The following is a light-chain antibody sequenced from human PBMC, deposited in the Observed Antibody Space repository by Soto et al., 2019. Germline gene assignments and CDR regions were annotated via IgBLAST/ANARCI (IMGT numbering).Light chain of an antibody. CDR3: SSVRSATTL. V-gene: IGLV2-14*01. Sequence: QSALTQPASVSGSPGQSITISCTGTSSDIGGYNFVSWYQQHPGKAPKLMIYEVNNRPSGVSDRFAGSNSGNTASLTISGLQADDEDYYYCSSVRSATTLFGTGTKVTVL. CDR2: EVN. J-gene: IGLJ1*01. CDR1: SSDIGGYNF.